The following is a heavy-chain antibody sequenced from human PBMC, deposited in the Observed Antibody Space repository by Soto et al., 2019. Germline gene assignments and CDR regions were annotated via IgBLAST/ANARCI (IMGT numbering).Heavy chain of an antibody. CDR2: ISNDGSNE. D-gene: IGHD6-19*01. Sequence: GGSLRLSCAGSGFTFRWFGMNWVRQAPGKGLEWVARISNDGSNEYYADSVKGRFTISRDNAKNSLYLQMNSLRAEDTAVYYCARDKLKWLVGGAFDYWGQGTLVTVSS. V-gene: IGHV3-30*03. J-gene: IGHJ4*02. CDR3: ARDKLKWLVGGAFDY. CDR1: GFTFRWFG.